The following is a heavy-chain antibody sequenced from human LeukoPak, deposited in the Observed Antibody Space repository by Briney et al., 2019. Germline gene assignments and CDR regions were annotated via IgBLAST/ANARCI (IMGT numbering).Heavy chain of an antibody. CDR2: ISYDGRVS. Sequence: SGGSLRLSCVASGFTFSNYGMQWVRQAPGKGLEWLTVISYDGRVSHYADSVKGRFTISRDNSKNTLYLQMNSLRAEDTAVYYCAKDSTYYYDSSGYYYESANWFDPWGQGTLVTVSS. CDR3: AKDSTYYYDSSGYYYESANWFDP. V-gene: IGHV3-30*18. J-gene: IGHJ5*02. CDR1: GFTFSNYG. D-gene: IGHD3-22*01.